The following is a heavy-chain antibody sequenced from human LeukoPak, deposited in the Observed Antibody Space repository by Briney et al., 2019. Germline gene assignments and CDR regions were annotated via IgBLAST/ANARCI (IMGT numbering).Heavy chain of an antibody. CDR1: GFTVSNTY. CDR3: AKDSSGPAF. J-gene: IGHJ4*02. Sequence: WGSLRLSCAASGFTVSNTYMSWVRQAPGKGLEWVSVIYSSGGTFYSESVKGRFTISRDYSKNTLYLQMNSLRVDDTAVYYCAKDSSGPAFWGQGTLVTVSS. V-gene: IGHV3-53*01. D-gene: IGHD6-19*01. CDR2: IYSSGGT.